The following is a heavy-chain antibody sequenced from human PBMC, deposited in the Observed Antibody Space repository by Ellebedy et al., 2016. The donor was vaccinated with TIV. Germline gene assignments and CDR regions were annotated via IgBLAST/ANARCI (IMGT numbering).Heavy chain of an antibody. D-gene: IGHD4-17*01. CDR2: IIPPIGTP. V-gene: IGHV1-69*13. CDR3: VRAPYGRGMDV. Sequence: AASVKVSCKASGGTFSNYAISWVRQAPGQGLEWMGGIIPPIGTPNYAQKFQGRVTITADESTSTAYMELSSLRSEDTAVYYWVRAPYGRGMDVWGQGTTVTVSS. CDR1: GGTFSNYA. J-gene: IGHJ6*02.